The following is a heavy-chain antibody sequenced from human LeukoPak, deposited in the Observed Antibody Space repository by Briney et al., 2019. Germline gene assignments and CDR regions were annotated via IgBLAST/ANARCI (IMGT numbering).Heavy chain of an antibody. J-gene: IGHJ1*01. D-gene: IGHD3-22*01. V-gene: IGHV1-46*01. CDR3: ARDHFDSSGYHYLLGYFEH. CDR1: GYTFINYY. CDR2: IKPSGGGT. Sequence: ASVTVSCKASGYTFINYYVHWVRQAPGQGLEWMGIIKPSGGGTSYALKFQGRVTLTRDTSTSTAYMELSSLRSEDTAVYYCARDHFDSSGYHYLLGYFEHWGQGTLVTVSS.